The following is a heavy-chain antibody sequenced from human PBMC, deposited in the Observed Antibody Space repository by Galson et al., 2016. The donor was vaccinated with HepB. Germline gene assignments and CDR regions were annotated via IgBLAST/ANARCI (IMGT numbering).Heavy chain of an antibody. CDR1: GFTFGDYA. Sequence: SLRLSCATSGFTFGDYAMSWFRQAPGKGLAWVGFIRSKTYGGTTEYGASVKGRFTISRDDSKSIAFLQMNSLKTEDTAVYYCTRDRGIYDYIWGSYRCLEYWGQGTLVTVSS. V-gene: IGHV3-49*03. J-gene: IGHJ4*02. D-gene: IGHD3-16*02. CDR2: IRSKTYGGTT. CDR3: TRDRGIYDYIWGSYRCLEY.